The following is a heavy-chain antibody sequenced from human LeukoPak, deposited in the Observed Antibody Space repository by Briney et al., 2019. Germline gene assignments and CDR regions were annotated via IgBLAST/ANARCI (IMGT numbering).Heavy chain of an antibody. V-gene: IGHV3-30*04. CDR2: LSYDGSNK. J-gene: IGHJ4*02. CDR3: ATGPWLLQIPDLFDY. CDR1: GFTFSSYA. D-gene: IGHD3-22*01. Sequence: GGSLRLSCAASGFTFSSYAMHWVRQAPGKGLEWVAVLSYDGSNKYYADSVKGRSTISRDNSKNTLYLQMNSLRAEDTAVYYCATGPWLLQIPDLFDYWGQGTLVTVSS.